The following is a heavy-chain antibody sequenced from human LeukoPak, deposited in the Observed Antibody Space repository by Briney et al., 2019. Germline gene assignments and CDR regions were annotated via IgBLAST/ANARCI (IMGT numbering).Heavy chain of an antibody. CDR3: ARVPYCSGGSCSGYYGMDV. J-gene: IGHJ6*02. CDR1: GYTFTGYY. V-gene: IGHV1-2*06. D-gene: IGHD2-15*01. CDR2: INPNSGGT. Sequence: ASVKVSCKASGYTFTGYYMHWVRQAPGQGLEWMGRINPNSGGTNYAQKFQGRVTMTRDTSISTAYMELSRLRSDDTAVYYCARVPYCSGGSCSGYYGMDVWGQGTTVTVSS.